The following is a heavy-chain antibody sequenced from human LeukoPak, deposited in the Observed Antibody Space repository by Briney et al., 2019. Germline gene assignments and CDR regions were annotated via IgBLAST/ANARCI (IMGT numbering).Heavy chain of an antibody. CDR2: IYYSGST. CDR3: ASITYDILTGPYYFDY. CDR1: GGSISSYY. J-gene: IGHJ4*02. V-gene: IGHV4-59*08. Sequence: SETLSLTCTVSGGSISSYYWSWIRQPPGKGLEWIGYIYYSGSTYYNPSLKSRVTISVDTSKNQFSLKLSSVTAADTAVYYCASITYDILTGPYYFDYWGQGTLVTVSS. D-gene: IGHD3-9*01.